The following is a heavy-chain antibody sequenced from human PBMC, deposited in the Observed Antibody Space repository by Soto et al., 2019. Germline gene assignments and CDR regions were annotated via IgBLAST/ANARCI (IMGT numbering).Heavy chain of an antibody. J-gene: IGHJ5*02. D-gene: IGHD6-13*01. CDR1: GFTFSSYG. CDR3: ARETIAAAGPNWFDP. Sequence: GGSLRLSCAASGFTFSSYGMHWVRQAPGKGLEWVAVISYDGSNNYYADSVKGHFTISKDNSKNTLFLQMNSLRAEDKAVYYCARETIAAAGPNWFDPWGQGTLVTVS. CDR2: ISYDGSNN. V-gene: IGHV3-30*03.